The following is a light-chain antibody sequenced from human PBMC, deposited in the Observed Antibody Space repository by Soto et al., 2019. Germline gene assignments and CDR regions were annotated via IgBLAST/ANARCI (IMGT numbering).Light chain of an antibody. J-gene: IGKJ1*01. Sequence: DIQMTQFPSTLSAYVGDRVTITCRASQSVDTWLAWYQQKPGKAPSLLIYRASSLESGVPSRFSGSGSGTEFTLTIRSLQPDDFATYYCQQYNNYPRTFGQGTKV. CDR3: QQYNNYPRT. CDR2: RAS. CDR1: QSVDTW. V-gene: IGKV1-5*03.